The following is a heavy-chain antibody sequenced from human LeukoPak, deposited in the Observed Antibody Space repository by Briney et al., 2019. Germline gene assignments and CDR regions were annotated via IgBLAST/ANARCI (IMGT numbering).Heavy chain of an antibody. V-gene: IGHV4-34*01. CDR2: INHSGST. J-gene: IGHJ4*02. CDR1: GGSFSGYY. D-gene: IGHD3-10*01. Sequence: PSETLSLTCAVYGGSFSGYYWSWIRQPPGKGLEWIGEINHSGSTNYNPSLKSRVTISVDTSKNQFSLKLSSVTAADTAVYYCARLFRSGSYYNRGFDYWGQGTLVTVSS. CDR3: ARLFRSGSYYNRGFDY.